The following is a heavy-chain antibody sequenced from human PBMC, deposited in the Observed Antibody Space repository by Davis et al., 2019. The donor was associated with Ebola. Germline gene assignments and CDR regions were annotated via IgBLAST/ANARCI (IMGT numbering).Heavy chain of an antibody. CDR1: GYTFTSYG. V-gene: IGHV1-18*04. D-gene: IGHD6-13*01. CDR2: ISTYNGNT. Sequence: AASVKVSCKASGYTFTSYGISWVRQAPRQGLEWMGWISTYNGNTNFAQKLQGRVTMTTDTSTSSAYMELRSLRSDDTAVYYCARMAAAGTKLDVWGQGTTVTVPS. J-gene: IGHJ6*02. CDR3: ARMAAAGTKLDV.